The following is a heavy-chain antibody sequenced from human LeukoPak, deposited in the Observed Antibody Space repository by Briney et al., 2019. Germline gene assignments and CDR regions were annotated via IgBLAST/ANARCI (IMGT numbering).Heavy chain of an antibody. D-gene: IGHD2/OR15-2a*01. CDR1: GFTFSSSW. CDR3: VSFYETY. J-gene: IGHJ4*02. CDR2: INSDGSST. Sequence: GGSLRLSCAASGFTFSSSWMHWVRQAPEKGLVWVSRINSDGSSTSYADSVKGRFTISRDNAKNTLFLQMNSLRAEDTAVYYCVSFYETYWGRGTLVTVSS. V-gene: IGHV3-74*01.